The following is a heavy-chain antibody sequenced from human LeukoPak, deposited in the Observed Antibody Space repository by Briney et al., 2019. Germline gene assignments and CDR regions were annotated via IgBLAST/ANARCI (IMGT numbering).Heavy chain of an antibody. J-gene: IGHJ3*02. CDR3: ARDLESVAAAGTDAFDI. V-gene: IGHV6-1*01. Sequence: SQTLSLTCAISGDSVSSNSAAWNWIRQSPSRGLEWLGRTYYRSKWYNDYAVSVKSRITINPDTSKNQFSLQLNSVTPEDTAVYYCARDLESVAAAGTDAFDIWGQGTMVTVSS. CDR2: TYYRSKWYN. D-gene: IGHD6-13*01. CDR1: GDSVSSNSAA.